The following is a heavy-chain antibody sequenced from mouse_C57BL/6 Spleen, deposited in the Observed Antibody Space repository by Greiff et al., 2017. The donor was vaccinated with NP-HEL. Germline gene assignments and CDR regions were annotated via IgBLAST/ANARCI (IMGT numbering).Heavy chain of an antibody. J-gene: IGHJ4*01. CDR3: ARDPEYDAYVGGAMDY. D-gene: IGHD2-2*01. V-gene: IGHV1-4*01. CDR1: GYTFTSYT. Sequence: VQLQESGAELARPGASVKMSCKASGYTFTSYTMHWVKQRPGQGLEWIGYINPSSGYTNYNQKFKDKATLTADKSSSTAYMQLSSLTSEDSAVYYCARDPEYDAYVGGAMDYWGQGTSVTVSS. CDR2: INPSSGYT.